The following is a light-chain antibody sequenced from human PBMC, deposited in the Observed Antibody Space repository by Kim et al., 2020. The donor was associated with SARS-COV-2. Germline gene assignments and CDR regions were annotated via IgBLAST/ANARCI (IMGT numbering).Light chain of an antibody. V-gene: IGLV1-51*01. Sequence: QNVTIARSGSSSNIGSDYVSWYQQLPGTAPKLRMYDKNKRPSGIPDRVSGSKSGTSATLGITGLQTGDEAGYYCGTWDDTLSAWVFGGGTKVTVL. J-gene: IGLJ3*02. CDR1: SSNIGSDY. CDR2: DKN. CDR3: GTWDDTLSAWV.